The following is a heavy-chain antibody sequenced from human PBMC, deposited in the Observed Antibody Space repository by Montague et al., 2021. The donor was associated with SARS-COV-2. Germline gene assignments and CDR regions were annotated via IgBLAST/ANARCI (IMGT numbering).Heavy chain of an antibody. J-gene: IGHJ6*02. D-gene: IGHD3-3*01. V-gene: IGHV3-48*03. CDR2: ISSSGSTI. Sequence: SLRLSCAASGFTFSSYEMNWVRQAPGKGLEWVSYISSSGSTIYYADSVKGRFTISRDNAKNSLHLQMNSLRAEDTAVYYCARGGMYYDFWSGYRNYYYGMDVWGQGTTVTVSS. CDR3: ARGGMYYDFWSGYRNYYYGMDV. CDR1: GFTFSSYE.